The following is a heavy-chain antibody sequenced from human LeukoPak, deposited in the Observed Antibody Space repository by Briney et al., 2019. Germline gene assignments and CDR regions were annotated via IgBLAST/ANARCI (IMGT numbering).Heavy chain of an antibody. V-gene: IGHV4-59*01. J-gene: IGHJ3*02. D-gene: IGHD3-22*01. CDR1: GGSISSYY. Sequence: SETLSLTCTVSGGSISSYYWSWIRQPPGKGLEWIGYIYYSGSTNYNPSLNSRFTISVGTSKNQFSLKLSSVTAADTAVYYCARATYYYDSSGYYSRGFLAFDIWGQGTMVTVSS. CDR3: ARATYYYDSSGYYSRGFLAFDI. CDR2: IYYSGST.